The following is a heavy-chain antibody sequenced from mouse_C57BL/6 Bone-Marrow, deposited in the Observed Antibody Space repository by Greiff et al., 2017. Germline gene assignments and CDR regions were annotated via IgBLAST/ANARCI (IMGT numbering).Heavy chain of an antibody. CDR3: ARWTTAAPADWYFDV. CDR2: IYPRDGST. V-gene: IGHV1-78*01. Sequence: VKLVESDAELVKPGASVKISCKVSGYTFTDHTIHWMKQRPEQGLEWIGYIYPRDGSTKYSEKFKGKATLTADKSSSTAYMQLNSLTSEDSAVYFCARWTTAAPADWYFDVWGTGTTVTVSS. CDR1: GYTFTDHT. J-gene: IGHJ1*03. D-gene: IGHD1-2*01.